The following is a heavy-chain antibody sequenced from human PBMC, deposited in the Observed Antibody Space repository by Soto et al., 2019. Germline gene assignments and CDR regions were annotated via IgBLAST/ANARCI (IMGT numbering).Heavy chain of an antibody. CDR3: AKDRGWSSADLEY. Sequence: QVQLVESGGGVVQPGRSLRLSCAASGFTFSSFGMHWVRQAPGKGLEWVALISYDGSSDYYVDSVKGRFTISRDKSKNPLNLQMNSLRPEDTAVYYCAKDRGWSSADLEYWGQGTLVTVSS. J-gene: IGHJ4*02. CDR1: GFTFSSFG. V-gene: IGHV3-30*18. CDR2: ISYDGSSD. D-gene: IGHD6-19*01.